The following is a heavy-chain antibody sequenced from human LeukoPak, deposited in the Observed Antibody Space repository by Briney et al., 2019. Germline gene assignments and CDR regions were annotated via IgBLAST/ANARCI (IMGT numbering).Heavy chain of an antibody. Sequence: PSETLSLTCIVSGGSISSSSYYWGWIRQPPGKGLEWIGSIYYSGSTYYNPSLKSRVTISVDTSKNQFSLKLSFVTAADTAVYYCARGSSSSWYLYDFWGQGTLVTVSS. CDR1: GGSISSSSYY. CDR2: IYYSGST. V-gene: IGHV4-39*01. CDR3: ARGSSSSWYLYDF. J-gene: IGHJ4*02. D-gene: IGHD6-13*01.